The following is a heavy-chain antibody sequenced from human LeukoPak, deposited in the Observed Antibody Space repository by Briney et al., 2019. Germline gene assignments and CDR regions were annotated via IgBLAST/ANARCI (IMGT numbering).Heavy chain of an antibody. CDR1: GGSFSGYY. Sequence: SETLSLTCAVYGGSFSGYYWSWIRQPPGKGLEWIGEINHSGSTNYNPSLKSRVTISVDTSKNQFSLKLSSVTAADTAVYYCAREELLGAYYYGMDVWGQGTTVTVSS. J-gene: IGHJ6*02. V-gene: IGHV4-34*01. CDR3: AREELLGAYYYGMDV. D-gene: IGHD1-26*01. CDR2: INHSGST.